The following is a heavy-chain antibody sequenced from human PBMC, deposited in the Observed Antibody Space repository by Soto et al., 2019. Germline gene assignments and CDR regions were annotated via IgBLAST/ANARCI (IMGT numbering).Heavy chain of an antibody. CDR1: RGTFNRYA. J-gene: IGHJ4*02. CDR3: ARQNRDTPMVPFDV. D-gene: IGHD5-18*01. CDR2: LVPQFGTP. Sequence: QVQLVQSGAEVKKPGSSVKVSCLASRGTFNRYAINWVRQAPGHGLEWLGALVPQFGTPNYAQKFQDRVTIVADESTNTTSMGLHGLTSDDTAVYYCARQNRDTPMVPFDVWGQGTLVTVSS. V-gene: IGHV1-69*01.